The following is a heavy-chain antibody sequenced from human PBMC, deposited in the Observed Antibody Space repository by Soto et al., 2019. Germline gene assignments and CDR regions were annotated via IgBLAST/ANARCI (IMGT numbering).Heavy chain of an antibody. CDR1: GFTFSSYA. Sequence: GGSMRLSCTASGFTFSSYAMRWVRQAPGKGLEWVSASTGGGGSIYNADSVKGRFTISRDKSKSTLYLQRNSLRAEDTAVYYCVKVVGGNNWNPNYYYYNGLDVWRQVSTVTGSS. CDR3: VKVVGGNNWNPNYYYYNGLDV. D-gene: IGHD1-20*01. CDR2: STGGGGSI. V-gene: IGHV3-23*01. J-gene: IGHJ6*02.